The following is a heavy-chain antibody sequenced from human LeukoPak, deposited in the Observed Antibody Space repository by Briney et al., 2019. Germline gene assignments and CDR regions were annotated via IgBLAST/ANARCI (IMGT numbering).Heavy chain of an antibody. Sequence: GGSLRLSCTASGFTFGDYAMSWVRQAPGKGLEWVGFIRSKAYGGTTEYAASVKGRFTISRDDSKSIAYLQMNSLKTEDTAVYYCTREEEDRRLLWFGELFPTPSYFDYWGQGTLVTVSS. D-gene: IGHD3-10*01. J-gene: IGHJ4*02. CDR1: GFTFGDYA. V-gene: IGHV3-49*04. CDR2: IRSKAYGGTT. CDR3: TREEEDRRLLWFGELFPTPSYFDY.